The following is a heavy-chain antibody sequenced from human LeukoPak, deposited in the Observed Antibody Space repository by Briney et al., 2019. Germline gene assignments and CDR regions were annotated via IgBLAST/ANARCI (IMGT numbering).Heavy chain of an antibody. Sequence: PGGSLRLSCATSGFTFKSYAMNWVRQSPGKGLEWVSSISGDSTDIYYADSLMGRSTISRDNAKNSLYLQINSLRAEDTATYYCARRGYSDSSGYGYWGQGTLVTVSS. J-gene: IGHJ4*02. CDR3: ARRGYSDSSGYGY. CDR1: GFTFKSYA. CDR2: ISGDSTDI. V-gene: IGHV3-21*01. D-gene: IGHD3-22*01.